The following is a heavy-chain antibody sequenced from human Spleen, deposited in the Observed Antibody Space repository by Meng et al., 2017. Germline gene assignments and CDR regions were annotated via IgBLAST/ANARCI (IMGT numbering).Heavy chain of an antibody. J-gene: IGHJ4*02. CDR2: IGGSGATT. CDR1: GFTFSSYA. D-gene: IGHD6-13*01. V-gene: IGHV3-23*01. CDR3: ATAAAVDY. Sequence: GESLKISCAAPGFTFSSYAMSWVRQAPGKGLEWVSAIGGSGATTYYADSVKGRFTISRDNSKNTLYLQMNSLRADDTAVYYCATAAAVDYWGQGTLVTVSS.